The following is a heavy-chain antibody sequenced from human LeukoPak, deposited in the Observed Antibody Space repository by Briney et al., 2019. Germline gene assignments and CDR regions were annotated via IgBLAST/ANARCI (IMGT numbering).Heavy chain of an antibody. CDR1: GFNFNDYA. Sequence: GGSLRLSCAASGFNFNDYAMSWVRQAPGKGLEWVSGISDNEGRTYYTDSVKGRFTISRDRTKNTVYLQMHNLRADDTAVYFCASHDSFIPYWGQGTLVTVSS. CDR2: ISDNEGRT. CDR3: ASHDSFIPY. D-gene: IGHD5-18*01. J-gene: IGHJ4*02. V-gene: IGHV3-23*01.